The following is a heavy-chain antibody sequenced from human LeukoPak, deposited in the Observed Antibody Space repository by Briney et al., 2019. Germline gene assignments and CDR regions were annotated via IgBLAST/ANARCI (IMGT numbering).Heavy chain of an antibody. CDR2: ISSSSSYI. CDR1: GFTFSSYS. Sequence: GGSLRLSCAASGFTFSSYSMNWVRQAPGKGLEWVSSISSSSSYIYYADSVEGRFTISRDNAKNSLYLQMNSLRAEDTAVYYCARLRYCSGGSCYSAMDVWGQGTTVTVSS. CDR3: ARLRYCSGGSCYSAMDV. D-gene: IGHD2-15*01. V-gene: IGHV3-21*01. J-gene: IGHJ6*02.